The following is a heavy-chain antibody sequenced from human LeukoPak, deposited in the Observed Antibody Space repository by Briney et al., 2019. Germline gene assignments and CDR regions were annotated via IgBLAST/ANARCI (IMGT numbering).Heavy chain of an antibody. J-gene: IGHJ6*02. V-gene: IGHV3-21*01. CDR3: ARDYDFWSGLAPYGMDV. D-gene: IGHD3-3*01. CDR2: ISSSSSYI. Sequence: PGGSLRLSCAASGFTFSSYSMNWVRQAPGKGLEWVSSISSSSSYIYYADSVKGRFTISRDNAKNSLYLQMNSLRAEDTAVYYCARDYDFWSGLAPYGMDVWGQGTTVTVSS. CDR1: GFTFSSYS.